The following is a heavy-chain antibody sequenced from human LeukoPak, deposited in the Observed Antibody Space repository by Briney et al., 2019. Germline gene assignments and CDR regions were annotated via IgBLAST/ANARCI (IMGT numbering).Heavy chain of an antibody. V-gene: IGHV4-61*02. Sequence: SQTLSLTCTVSGGSISSGSYYWSWIRQPAGKGLEWIGRIYTSGSTNYNPSLKSRVTISVDTSKNQFSLKLSSVTAADTAVYYCARGAPEDGDYGVYFDYWGQGTLVTVSS. CDR3: ARGAPEDGDYGVYFDY. CDR2: IYTSGST. D-gene: IGHD4-17*01. J-gene: IGHJ4*02. CDR1: GGSISSGSYY.